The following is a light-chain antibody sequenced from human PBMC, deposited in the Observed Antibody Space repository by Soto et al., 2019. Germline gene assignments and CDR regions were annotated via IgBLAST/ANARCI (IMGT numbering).Light chain of an antibody. CDR2: GAS. V-gene: IGKV3-15*01. Sequence: EIMMTQSPASLSVSPGERVTLSCRASQSVSTDLAWYRQKPGQAPRLLIFGASSRAPDIPARFSGSGSGTEFTLTISSLQSEDFAGYYCHQYNDWPLTFGGGTKVEIK. CDR3: HQYNDWPLT. J-gene: IGKJ4*01. CDR1: QSVSTD.